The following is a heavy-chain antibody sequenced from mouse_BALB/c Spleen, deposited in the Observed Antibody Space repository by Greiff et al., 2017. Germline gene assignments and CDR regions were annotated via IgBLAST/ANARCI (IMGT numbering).Heavy chain of an antibody. CDR1: GYTFTSYW. Sequence: VQLKQPGAELVKPGASVKLSCKASGYTFTSYWMHWVKQRPGQGLEWIGEINPSNGRTNYNEKFKSKATLTVDKSSSTAYMQLSSLTSEDSAVYYCAIITTVAFDYWGQGTTLTVSS. D-gene: IGHD1-1*01. J-gene: IGHJ2*01. CDR3: AIITTVAFDY. V-gene: IGHV1S81*02. CDR2: INPSNGRT.